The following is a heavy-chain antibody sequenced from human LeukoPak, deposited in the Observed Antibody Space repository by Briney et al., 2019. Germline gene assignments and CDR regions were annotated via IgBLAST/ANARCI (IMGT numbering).Heavy chain of an antibody. CDR2: IYSGGST. J-gene: IGHJ4*02. D-gene: IGHD1-26*01. Sequence: GGSLRLSCAASGFTVSSNYMSWVRQAPGKGLEWVSVIYSGGSTYYADSVKGRFTISRDNSKNTLYLQMNSLRAEDTAVYYCARGTPRRVGATLDYWAREPWSPSPQ. CDR3: ARGTPRRVGATLDY. V-gene: IGHV3-66*01. CDR1: GFTVSSNY.